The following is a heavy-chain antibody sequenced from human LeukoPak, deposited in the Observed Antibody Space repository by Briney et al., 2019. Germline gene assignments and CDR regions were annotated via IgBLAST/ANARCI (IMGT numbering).Heavy chain of an antibody. Sequence: SETLSLTCTVSGGSISSDYWSWIRQPPGKGLEWIGYIYYSGGINYNPSLESRVTISVDTSKNQFSLKLSSVTAADTAVYYCARVGHYYDSSGYYSDDAFDIWGQGTMVTVSS. J-gene: IGHJ3*02. D-gene: IGHD3-22*01. V-gene: IGHV4-59*01. CDR2: IYYSGGI. CDR1: GGSISSDY. CDR3: ARVGHYYDSSGYYSDDAFDI.